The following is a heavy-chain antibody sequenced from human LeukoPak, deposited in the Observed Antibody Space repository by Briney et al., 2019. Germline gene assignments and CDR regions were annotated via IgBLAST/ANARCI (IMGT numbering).Heavy chain of an antibody. D-gene: IGHD5-18*01. CDR3: ARVHRGYSYGRLDY. V-gene: IGHV3-48*02. J-gene: IGHJ4*02. CDR2: ISSSDNTI. CDR1: GFSFSTYS. Sequence: GGSLRLSCAASGFSFSTYSMNWVRQAPGKGLEWVSYISSSDNTIHYADSVKGRFTISRDNAKNSLYLEMNSLRDEDTAVYYCARVHRGYSYGRLDYWGQGTLVTVSS.